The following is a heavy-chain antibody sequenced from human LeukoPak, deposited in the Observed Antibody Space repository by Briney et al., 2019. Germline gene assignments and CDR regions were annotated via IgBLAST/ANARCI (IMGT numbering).Heavy chain of an antibody. CDR2: ISSSSSYI. V-gene: IGHV3-21*01. J-gene: IGHJ5*02. CDR3: ARDSHIVVVPAAVQGWFDP. Sequence: SGGSLRLSCAASGFTFSSYSMNWVRQAPGKGLEWVSSISSSSSYIYYADSVKGRFPISRDNAKNSLYLQMNSLRAEDTAVYYCARDSHIVVVPAAVQGWFDPWGQGTLVTVSS. CDR1: GFTFSSYS. D-gene: IGHD2-2*01.